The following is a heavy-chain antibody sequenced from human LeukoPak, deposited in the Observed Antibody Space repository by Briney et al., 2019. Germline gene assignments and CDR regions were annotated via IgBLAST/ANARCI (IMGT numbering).Heavy chain of an antibody. CDR1: GHKFNAYW. Sequence: GESLKISCKGSGHKFNAYWIARVRQMPGKGLEWMGIIYPDDSDTRYSPSFQGQVTISADKSVSIAYLQWSSLKASDTAMYYCARPNITSYYDSRGYDAFDVWGQGTMVIVSS. CDR3: ARPNITSYYDSRGYDAFDV. CDR2: IYPDDSDT. D-gene: IGHD3-22*01. J-gene: IGHJ3*01. V-gene: IGHV5-51*01.